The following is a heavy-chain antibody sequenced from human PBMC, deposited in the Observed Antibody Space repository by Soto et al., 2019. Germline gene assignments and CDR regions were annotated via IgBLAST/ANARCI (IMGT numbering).Heavy chain of an antibody. V-gene: IGHV3-23*01. CDR3: FKEGGLGGDSDY. CDR1: GLTFSRYS. Sequence: EVQLLESGGGLVQPGESLRLSCTVSGLTFSRYSMAWVRQLPGKGLEWVSAINSRGDRTFYADSLKGRFAISRDNSRNTLYLQITSLRVEDTALYFCFKEGGLGGDSDYWGQGTLVTVSS. CDR2: INSRGDRT. D-gene: IGHD4-17*01. J-gene: IGHJ4*02.